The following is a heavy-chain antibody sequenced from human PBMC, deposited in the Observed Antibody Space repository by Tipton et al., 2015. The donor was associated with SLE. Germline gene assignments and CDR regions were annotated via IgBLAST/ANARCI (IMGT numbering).Heavy chain of an antibody. V-gene: IGHV4-59*02. CDR2: IYDSENT. D-gene: IGHD3-10*01. Sequence: TLSLTCTVSGDSVSSRYFNWIRQSPGKGLEWIGYIYDSENTNYNPSLKSRGTILVDRSKNQFSLKLNSVTAADTAVYYCARGGYYYGSIDAIDVWGQGTMVTVSS. CDR1: GDSVSSRY. J-gene: IGHJ3*01. CDR3: ARGGYYYGSIDAIDV.